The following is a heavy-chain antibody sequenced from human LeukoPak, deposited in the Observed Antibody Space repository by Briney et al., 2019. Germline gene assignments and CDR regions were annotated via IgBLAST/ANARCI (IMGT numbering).Heavy chain of an antibody. CDR3: ARVRSGSSGWYYWGEGDCYFDY. D-gene: IGHD6-19*01. CDR2: ISSSSSTI. Sequence: PGGSLRLSCAASGFTFSSYSMNWVRQAPGKGLEWVSYISSSSSTIYYADSVKGRFTISRDNAKNSLYLQMNSLRAEDTAVYYCARVRSGSSGWYYWGEGDCYFDYWGQGTLVTVSS. J-gene: IGHJ4*02. V-gene: IGHV3-48*01. CDR1: GFTFSSYS.